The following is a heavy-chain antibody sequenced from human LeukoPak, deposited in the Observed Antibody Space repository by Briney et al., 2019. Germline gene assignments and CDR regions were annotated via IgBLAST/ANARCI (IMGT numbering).Heavy chain of an antibody. V-gene: IGHV4-59*01. CDR2: IYYSGST. CDR1: GGSISSYY. Sequence: SETLSLTCTVSGGSISSYYWSWIRQPPGKGLEWIGYIYYSGSTNYNPSLKSRVTISVDTSKNQFSLKLSSVTAADTAVYYCARDCFKRGVSYDSSGYYYYYGMDVWGQGTTVTVSS. D-gene: IGHD3-22*01. J-gene: IGHJ6*02. CDR3: ARDCFKRGVSYDSSGYYYYYGMDV.